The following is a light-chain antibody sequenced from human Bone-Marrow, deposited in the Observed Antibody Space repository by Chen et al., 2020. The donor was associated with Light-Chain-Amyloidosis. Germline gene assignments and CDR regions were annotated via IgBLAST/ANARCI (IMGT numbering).Light chain of an antibody. V-gene: IGLV2-23*02. J-gene: IGLJ3*02. Sequence: QSALTQPASVSGSPGQSITISCTGTSSDVGSYNLVSWYQQHPGKAPKLMIYEVSKRPSGVSNRFSGSKSGNTASLTISGLQAEDEADYYCCSYAGSSTYWVFGVGTKLTVL. CDR1: SSDVGSYNL. CDR3: CSYAGSSTYWV. CDR2: EVS.